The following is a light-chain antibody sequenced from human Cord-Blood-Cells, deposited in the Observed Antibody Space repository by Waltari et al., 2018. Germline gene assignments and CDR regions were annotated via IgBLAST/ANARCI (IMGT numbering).Light chain of an antibody. J-gene: IGLJ3*02. CDR1: SSYVGSYNL. CDR3: CSYAGSSTFRV. Sequence: QSALTQPASVSGSPGQSITISCTVTSSYVGSYNLFPWYQQHPGKAPKLMIYEGSNRPSGVSNRFSGSKSGNTASLTISGLQAEDEADYYCCSYAGSSTFRVFGGGTKLTVL. V-gene: IGLV2-23*01. CDR2: EGS.